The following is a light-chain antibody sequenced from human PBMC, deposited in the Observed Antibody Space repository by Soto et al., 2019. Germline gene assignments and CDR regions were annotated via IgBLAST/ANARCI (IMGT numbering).Light chain of an antibody. CDR1: SGHSTYV. J-gene: IGLJ3*02. CDR3: QTWGTGIRM. CDR2: LSNDGSH. V-gene: IGLV4-69*01. Sequence: QSVLTQSPPASASLGASVKLTCTLSSGHSTYVIAWHQQQPQNGTRFLMKLSNDGSHLKGDVIPHRFSGSSSGAERYLTISSLQSEDEADYYCQTWGTGIRMFGGGTKLTVL.